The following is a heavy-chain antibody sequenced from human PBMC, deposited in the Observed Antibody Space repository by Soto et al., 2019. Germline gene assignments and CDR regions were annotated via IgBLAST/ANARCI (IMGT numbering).Heavy chain of an antibody. V-gene: IGHV3-7*01. J-gene: IGHJ6*02. CDR2: IKQDGSEK. CDR1: GFTFSSYW. CDR3: ARGKPAGITMIVVVYYYYGMDV. D-gene: IGHD3-22*01. Sequence: PGGSLRLSCAASGFTFSSYWMSWVRQAPGKGLEWVSNIKQDGSEKYYVDSVKGRFTISRDNAKNSLYLQMNSLRAEDTAVYYCARGKPAGITMIVVVYYYYGMDVGGQGTTVPVYS.